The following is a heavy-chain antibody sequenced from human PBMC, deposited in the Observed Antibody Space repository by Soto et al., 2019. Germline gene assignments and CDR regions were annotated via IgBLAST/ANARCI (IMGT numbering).Heavy chain of an antibody. J-gene: IGHJ4*02. CDR2: IIPILGIA. V-gene: IGHV1-69*02. CDR3: ARSHGGLEVDYGDFAFHY. D-gene: IGHD4-17*01. Sequence: QVQLVQSGAEVKKPGSSVKVSCKASGGTFSSYTISWVRQAPGQGLEWMGRIIPILGIANYAQKFQGRVTITAEKSTSTAYMELSSLRSEDTAVYYCARSHGGLEVDYGDFAFHYWGQGTLVTVSS. CDR1: GGTFSSYT.